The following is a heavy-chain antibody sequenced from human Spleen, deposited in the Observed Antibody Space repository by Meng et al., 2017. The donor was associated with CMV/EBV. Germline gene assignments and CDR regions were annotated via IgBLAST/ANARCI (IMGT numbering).Heavy chain of an antibody. V-gene: IGHV3-20*04. CDR1: VFTFDAYG. D-gene: IGHD4-11*01. Sequence: SCAASVFTFDAYGMTWFRQVPGKGLECVSGINWNGGRTGYADSVKGRFTISRDNAKNSLYLQMNSLRAEDTALYYCARGDFSGLFDYWGQGTLVTVSS. CDR3: ARGDFSGLFDY. J-gene: IGHJ4*02. CDR2: INWNGGRT.